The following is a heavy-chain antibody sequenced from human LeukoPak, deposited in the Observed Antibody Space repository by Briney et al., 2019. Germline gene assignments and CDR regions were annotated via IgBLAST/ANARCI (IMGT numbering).Heavy chain of an antibody. V-gene: IGHV4-34*01. CDR1: GGSFSGYY. CDR2: INHSGSI. CDR3: ARGRNYYDSSGQTLFDY. J-gene: IGHJ4*02. D-gene: IGHD3-22*01. Sequence: PSETLSLTCAVYGGSFSGYYWSWIRQTPGKGLEWIGEINHSGSINYNPSLKSRVTISVDTSKNQFSLKLSSVTAADTAVYYCARGRNYYDSSGQTLFDYWGQGTLVTVSS.